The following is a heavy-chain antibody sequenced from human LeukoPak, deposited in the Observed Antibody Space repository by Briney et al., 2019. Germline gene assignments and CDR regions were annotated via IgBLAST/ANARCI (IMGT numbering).Heavy chain of an antibody. CDR1: GFTFSNFG. V-gene: IGHV3-30*02. J-gene: IGHJ1*01. CDR3: ARGPLATVTTPPPEYFQH. D-gene: IGHD4-17*01. CDR2: IRYDGSNK. Sequence: PGGSLRLSCAASGFTFSNFGMHWVRQAPGKGLEWVAFIRYDGSNKYYVDSVKGRFTISRDNAKNSLYLQMNSLRAEDTALYYCARGPLATVTTPPPEYFQHWGQGTLVTVSS.